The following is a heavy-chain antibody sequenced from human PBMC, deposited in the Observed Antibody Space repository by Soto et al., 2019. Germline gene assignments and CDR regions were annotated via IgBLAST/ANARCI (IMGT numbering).Heavy chain of an antibody. D-gene: IGHD3-10*01. J-gene: IGHJ6*02. CDR3: ASGMLVRGAYYVDV. CDR1: GYTFTSYG. Sequence: GASVKVSCKASGYTFTSYGIHWVRQAPGQRLEWTGWINAGNGNTKYSEKFQGRVTITRDTSASTAYLELSSLSPEDTAVYYCASGMLVRGAYYVDVWGQGTTVTVSS. CDR2: INAGNGNT. V-gene: IGHV1-3*01.